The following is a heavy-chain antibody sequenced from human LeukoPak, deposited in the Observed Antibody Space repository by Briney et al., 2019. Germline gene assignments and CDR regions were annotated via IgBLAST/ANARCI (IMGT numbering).Heavy chain of an antibody. J-gene: IGHJ5*02. CDR1: GASISGYY. D-gene: IGHD2-15*01. CDR2: IYDSGSA. CDR3: ARQEGDVAASNCFDP. Sequence: SETLSLTCTVSGASISGYYWNWIRQPPGKGLEWIGFIYDSGSATYNPSLKSRVTISVDASKKVISLMLSFVTAADTAVYYCARQEGDVAASNCFDPWGQGTLVTVSS. V-gene: IGHV4-59*08.